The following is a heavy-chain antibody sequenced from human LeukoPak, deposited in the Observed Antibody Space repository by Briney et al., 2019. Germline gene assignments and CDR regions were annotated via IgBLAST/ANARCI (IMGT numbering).Heavy chain of an antibody. CDR3: ARRTDR. V-gene: IGHV4-4*07. Sequence: SETLSLTCTVSAGSMNNYYWNWNRQPAGKGLEWVGHIYNSGSTNYNPSLKSRVTISIDTSKSQFFLKLTSVTAADTAVYYCARRTDRWGQGTLVTVSS. J-gene: IGHJ5*02. CDR1: AGSMNNYY. CDR2: IYNSGST.